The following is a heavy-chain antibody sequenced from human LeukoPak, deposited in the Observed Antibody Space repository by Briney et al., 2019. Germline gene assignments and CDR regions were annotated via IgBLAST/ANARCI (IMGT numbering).Heavy chain of an antibody. CDR1: GGSISSYY. D-gene: IGHD6-19*01. J-gene: IGHJ5*02. CDR2: IYYSGST. Sequence: SETLSLTCTVSGGSISSYYWSWIRQPPGKGLEWIGYIYYSGSTNYNPSLKSRATISVDTSKNQFSLKLSSVTAADTAVYYCARDSSGWYGWFDPWGQGTLVTVSS. V-gene: IGHV4-59*01. CDR3: ARDSSGWYGWFDP.